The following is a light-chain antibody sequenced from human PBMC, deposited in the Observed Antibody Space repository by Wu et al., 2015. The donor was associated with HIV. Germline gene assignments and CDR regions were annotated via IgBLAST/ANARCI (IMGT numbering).Light chain of an antibody. J-gene: IGKJ2*01. V-gene: IGKV1-5*03. CDR3: QQYKTYPYT. CDR1: QSINNW. Sequence: DIQMTQSPSTVSAFVGDRVTFTCRASQSINNWLAWYQQKPGKAPKLLIYQASTLESGVPSRFSGSGSGTEFTLAISSLQPDDFAAYYCQQYKTYPYTFGQGTKLEIK. CDR2: QAS.